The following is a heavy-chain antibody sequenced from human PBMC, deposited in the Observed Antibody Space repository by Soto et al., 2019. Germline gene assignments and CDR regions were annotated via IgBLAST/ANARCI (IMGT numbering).Heavy chain of an antibody. Sequence: GGSLRLSCAASGFTFRSFGLHWVRQAPGKGLEWVAVISYDGSNKYYADSVKGRFTISRDNSKNTLYLQMNSLRAEDTAVYYCAKDWGIAVPFFQDHYYGMDVWGQGTTVTVSS. CDR1: GFTFRSFG. CDR3: AKDWGIAVPFFQDHYYGMDV. D-gene: IGHD6-19*01. CDR2: ISYDGSNK. J-gene: IGHJ6*02. V-gene: IGHV3-30*18.